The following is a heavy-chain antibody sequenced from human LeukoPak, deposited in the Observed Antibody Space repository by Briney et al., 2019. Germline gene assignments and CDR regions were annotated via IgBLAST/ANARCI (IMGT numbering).Heavy chain of an antibody. Sequence: GGSLRLSCAASGFTFSSYDMSWVRQAPGKGLEWVSAINGSGGTTFYADSVKGRFTISRDNSKNTLYLQMNSLRAEDTAVYYCAKDGGIAVAGKVYWGQGTLVTVSS. J-gene: IGHJ4*02. D-gene: IGHD6-19*01. CDR3: AKDGGIAVAGKVY. CDR1: GFTFSSYD. V-gene: IGHV3-23*01. CDR2: INGSGGTT.